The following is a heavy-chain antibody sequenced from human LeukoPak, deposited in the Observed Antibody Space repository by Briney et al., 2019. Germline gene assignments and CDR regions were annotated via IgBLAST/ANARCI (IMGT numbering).Heavy chain of an antibody. CDR1: GYSFTSYW. V-gene: IGHV5-51*01. CDR3: ASRYSSSYHAFDI. CDR2: IYPGDSDT. Sequence: GESLKISCKGSGYSFTSYWIGWVRQMPGKGLERMGIIYPGDSDTRYSPSFQGQVTISADKSISTAYLQWSSLKASDTAMYYCASRYSSSYHAFDIWGQGTMVTVSS. D-gene: IGHD6-13*01. J-gene: IGHJ3*02.